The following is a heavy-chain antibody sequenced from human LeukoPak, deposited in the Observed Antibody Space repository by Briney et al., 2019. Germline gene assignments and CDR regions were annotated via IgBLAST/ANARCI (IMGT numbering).Heavy chain of an antibody. J-gene: IGHJ4*02. D-gene: IGHD3-10*01. CDR3: AREGYYGSGSPPSLYFDY. CDR1: GFTFRNYV. Sequence: GGSLRLSCAASGFTFRNYVIHWVRQAPGKGLEWMAVTSSDLNVKLYADSVKGRFTISRDNSRSTLYLQMNSLRPEDTAIYYCAREGYYGSGSPPSLYFDYWGQGTLVTVSS. CDR2: TSSDLNVK. V-gene: IGHV3-30-3*01.